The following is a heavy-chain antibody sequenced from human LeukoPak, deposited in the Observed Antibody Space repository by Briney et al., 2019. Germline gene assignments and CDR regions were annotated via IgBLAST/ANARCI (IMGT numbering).Heavy chain of an antibody. CDR2: ISSSSSHI. V-gene: IGHV3-21*01. CDR3: ARAVAGTG. J-gene: IGHJ4*02. D-gene: IGHD6-19*01. Sequence: GGSLRLSCAASGFTFSSYSMNWVRQAPGKGLEWVSSISSSSSHIYYADSVKGRFTISRDNAKNSLYLQMNSLRAEDTAVYYCARAVAGTGWGQGTLVTVSS. CDR1: GFTFSSYS.